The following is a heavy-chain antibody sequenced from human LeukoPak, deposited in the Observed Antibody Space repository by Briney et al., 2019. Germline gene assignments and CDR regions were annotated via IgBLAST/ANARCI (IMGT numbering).Heavy chain of an antibody. CDR1: AXSISNYH. CDR3: ARTNAFDI. J-gene: IGHJ3*02. Sequence: PSETLSLTCTVAAXSISNYHWSWIRQPPGKGLEWIGCIFYSGSTYYNPSLKSRVTISVDTSKNQFSLRLSSVTAADTAVYYCARTNAFDIWGQGTMVTVSS. V-gene: IGHV4-59*08. CDR2: IFYSGST.